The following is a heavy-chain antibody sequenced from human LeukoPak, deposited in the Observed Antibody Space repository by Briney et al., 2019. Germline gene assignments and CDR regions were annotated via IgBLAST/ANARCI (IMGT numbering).Heavy chain of an antibody. D-gene: IGHD3-22*01. J-gene: IGHJ4*02. CDR2: ISSSGSTI. V-gene: IGHV3-48*03. Sequence: PGGSLRLSCAASGFTFSSYEMNWVRQAPGKGLEWVSYISSSGSTIYYADSVKGRFTISRDNSKNTLYLQMSSLRVEDTAVYYCAKDPYFYYDFSGYHYFDYWGQGTLVTVSS. CDR3: AKDPYFYYDFSGYHYFDY. CDR1: GFTFSSYE.